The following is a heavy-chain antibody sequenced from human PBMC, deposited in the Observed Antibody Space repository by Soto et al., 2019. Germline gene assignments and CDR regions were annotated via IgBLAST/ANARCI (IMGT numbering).Heavy chain of an antibody. CDR1: GGSISSGGYY. J-gene: IGHJ4*02. V-gene: IGHV4-31*03. CDR2: IYYSGST. CDR3: ARGATGDFDY. Sequence: PSETLSLTCTVSGGSISSGGYYWSWIRQHPGKGLEWIGYIYYSGSTYYNPSLKSRVTISVDTSKNQFSLKLSSVTAADTAVYYCARGATGDFDYWGQGTLVTVSS. D-gene: IGHD2-8*02.